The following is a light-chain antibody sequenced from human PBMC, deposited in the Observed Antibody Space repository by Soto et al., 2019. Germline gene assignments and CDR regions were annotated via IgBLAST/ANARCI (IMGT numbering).Light chain of an antibody. CDR3: QQYTVWPSWT. Sequence: EIVMTQSPATLSVSPGERATLSCRASQSVRSNLAWYQQKPGQAPRVLIYGASTRATGIPARFSGSGSGTEFTLTISSLQSDDFAVDYCQQYTVWPSWTFGQGTKVEIK. CDR2: GAS. CDR1: QSVRSN. V-gene: IGKV3-15*01. J-gene: IGKJ1*01.